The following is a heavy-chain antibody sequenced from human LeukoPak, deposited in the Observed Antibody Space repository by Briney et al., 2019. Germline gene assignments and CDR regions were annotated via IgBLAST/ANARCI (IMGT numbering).Heavy chain of an antibody. CDR1: GGTFSSYA. CDR2: IIPIFGTA. Sequence: ASVKVSCKASGGTFSSYAISWVRQAPGQGLEWMGGIIPIFGTANYAQKFQGRVTITADESTSTAYMELSSLRSEDTAVYYCAREPAARNDYYYYYGMDVWGQGTTVAVSS. V-gene: IGHV1-69*13. D-gene: IGHD2-2*01. J-gene: IGHJ6*02. CDR3: AREPAARNDYYYYYGMDV.